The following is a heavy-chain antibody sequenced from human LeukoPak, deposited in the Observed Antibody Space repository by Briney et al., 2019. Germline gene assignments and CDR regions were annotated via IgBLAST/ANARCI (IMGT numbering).Heavy chain of an antibody. CDR2: INRDGSST. V-gene: IGHV3-74*03. Sequence: PGGSLRVSCVASGFTFSSFWMYWVRQAPGKGLMWISHINRDGSSTTYAGSVKGRFTISRDNAKNTLYLQMNSLRAEDTAVYYCARVTGLQLWPPGGVDYWGQGTLVTVSA. CDR1: GFTFSSFW. CDR3: ARVTGLQLWPPGGVDY. J-gene: IGHJ4*02. D-gene: IGHD5-18*01.